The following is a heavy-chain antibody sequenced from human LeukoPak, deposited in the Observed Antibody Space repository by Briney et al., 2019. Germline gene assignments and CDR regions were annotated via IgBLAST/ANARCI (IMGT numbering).Heavy chain of an antibody. CDR1: GFTFDDYA. CDR2: ISWNSGSI. Sequence: GGSLRLSCAASGFTFDDYAMHWVRHAPGKGLEWVSGISWNSGSIGYADSVKGRFTISRDNAKNSLYLQMNSLRAEDTALYYCAKDKSVIDVWGQGTAVTVTS. D-gene: IGHD2-21*01. V-gene: IGHV3-9*01. CDR3: AKDKSVIDV. J-gene: IGHJ6*02.